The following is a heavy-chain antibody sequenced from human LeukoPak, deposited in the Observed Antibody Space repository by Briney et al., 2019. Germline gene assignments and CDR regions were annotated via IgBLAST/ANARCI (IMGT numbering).Heavy chain of an antibody. CDR3: AKDWLLNYYDSSGSVY. J-gene: IGHJ4*02. CDR1: GFTFSDYY. V-gene: IGHV3-11*01. CDR2: TSSSGTTM. Sequence: PGGSLRLSCAASGFTFSDYYMSWIRQAPGKGLEWVSYTSSSGTTMYYADSVKGRFTISRDNAKNSLYLQMNSLRAEDTAVYYCAKDWLLNYYDSSGSVYWGQGTLVTVSS. D-gene: IGHD3-22*01.